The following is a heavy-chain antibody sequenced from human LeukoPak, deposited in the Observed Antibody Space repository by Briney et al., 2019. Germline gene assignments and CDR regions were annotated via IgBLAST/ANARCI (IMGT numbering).Heavy chain of an antibody. Sequence: GGSLRLSCAASGFTFSSYSMNWVRQAPGKGLEWVSFISSTSSSIYYADSVKGRFTISRDNAKNSLYLQMHSLRAEDSAPYYCARESDGDYYFDYWGQGTLVTVSS. CDR1: GFTFSSYS. V-gene: IGHV3-21*05. CDR3: ARESDGDYYFDY. D-gene: IGHD4-17*01. J-gene: IGHJ4*02. CDR2: ISSTSSSI.